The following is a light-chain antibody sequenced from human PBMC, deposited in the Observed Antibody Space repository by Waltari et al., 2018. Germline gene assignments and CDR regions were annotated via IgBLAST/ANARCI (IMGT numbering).Light chain of an antibody. Sequence: HSALTQPASVSGSPGQSITISCTGTRSDVGGYDFVSWYRQHPENAPNLIIFDFTDRPSGISARFSGAESGNTASLTSSGLQSDDEADYYCASYTSSSNYVFGSGTTVTV. CDR1: RSDVGGYDF. J-gene: IGLJ1*01. CDR2: DFT. V-gene: IGLV2-14*03. CDR3: ASYTSSSNYV.